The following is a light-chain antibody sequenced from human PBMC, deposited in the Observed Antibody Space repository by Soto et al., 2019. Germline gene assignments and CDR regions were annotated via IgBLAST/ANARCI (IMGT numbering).Light chain of an antibody. CDR1: QSVSSSY. J-gene: IGKJ4*01. V-gene: IGKV3-20*01. CDR2: GAS. Sequence: EIVLTQSPGTLSLSPGERATLSCRASQSVSSSYLAWYQQKPGQAPRLLIYGASSRATGIPDRFSGSGSGTDFTLTISRLEPEDFAVYYWQQYGSSPPFTLGGGTKVEIK. CDR3: QQYGSSPPFT.